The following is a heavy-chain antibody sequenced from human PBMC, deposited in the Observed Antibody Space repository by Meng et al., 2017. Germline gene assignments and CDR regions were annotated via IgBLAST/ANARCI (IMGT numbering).Heavy chain of an antibody. J-gene: IGHJ4*02. V-gene: IGHV6-1*01. CDR3: ARGVVYAISYFDY. D-gene: IGHD2-8*02. CDR1: GDSVASNSAA. Sequence: QVHLHQSGTGLVKPSHTPSLPCAISGDSVASNSAAWNWIRQSPSRGLEWLGRTYNRSKWYNDYAVSVKSRITINPDTSKNQFSLQLNSVTPEDTAVYYCARGVVYAISYFDYWGQGTLVTVSS. CDR2: TYNRSKWYN.